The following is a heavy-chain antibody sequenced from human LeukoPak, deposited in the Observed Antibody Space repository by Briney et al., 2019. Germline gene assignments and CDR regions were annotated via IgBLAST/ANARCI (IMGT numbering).Heavy chain of an antibody. J-gene: IGHJ4*02. CDR3: ARDRYSSMWSVFEY. V-gene: IGHV3-33*01. CDR1: GFSFSSFG. Sequence: PGWSLRLSCAASGFSFSSFGMHWVRQSPGKGLEWVAVIWYDGSTKVYADSVEGRFTISRDNSRNTLYLQVNSLRAEDTAAYYCARDRYSSMWSVFEYWGQGALVTVSS. D-gene: IGHD6-13*01. CDR2: IWYDGSTK.